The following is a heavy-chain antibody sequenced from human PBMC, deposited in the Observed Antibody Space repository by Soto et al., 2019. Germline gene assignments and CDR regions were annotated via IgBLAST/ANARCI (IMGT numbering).Heavy chain of an antibody. Sequence: GGSMRLSCAASGFTFSSYWMHWVRQAPGKGLVWVSRINGDGITTNYADSVKGRFTISRDNAKNTLYLQMNSLRVEDTAVYYCARTYYYDSSADYWGQGTLVTVSS. J-gene: IGHJ4*02. CDR2: INGDGITT. V-gene: IGHV3-74*01. D-gene: IGHD3-22*01. CDR1: GFTFSSYW. CDR3: ARTYYYDSSADY.